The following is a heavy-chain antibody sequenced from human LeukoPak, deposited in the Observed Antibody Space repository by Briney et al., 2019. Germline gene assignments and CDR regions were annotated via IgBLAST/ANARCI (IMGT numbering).Heavy chain of an antibody. CDR3: AKVAYFRFDFDY. Sequence: PGGSLRLSCAASGFTFSSYAMSWVRQAPGKGLGWVLAISGSGGSTYYAASVKGRFTISRDNSKNTLYLQMNRLRAEDTAVYYCAKVAYFRFDFDYWGQGTLVTVSS. CDR2: ISGSGGST. V-gene: IGHV3-23*01. J-gene: IGHJ4*02. D-gene: IGHD3-10*02. CDR1: GFTFSSYA.